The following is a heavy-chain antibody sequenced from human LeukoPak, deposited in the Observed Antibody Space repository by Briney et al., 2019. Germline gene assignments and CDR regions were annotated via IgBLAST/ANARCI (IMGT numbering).Heavy chain of an antibody. Sequence: PSETLSLTCAVYGGSFSGYYWSWIRQPPGKGLEWIGEINHSGSTNYNPSLKSRVTISVDTSKNQFSLKLSSVTAADTAVYYCASSDVGRRRWLQLCVYWGQGTLVTVSS. CDR2: INHSGST. CDR3: ASSDVGRRRWLQLCVY. V-gene: IGHV4-34*01. J-gene: IGHJ4*02. D-gene: IGHD5-24*01. CDR1: GGSFSGYY.